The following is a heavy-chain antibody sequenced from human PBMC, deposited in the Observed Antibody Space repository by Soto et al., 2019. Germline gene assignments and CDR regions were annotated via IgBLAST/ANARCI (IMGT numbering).Heavy chain of an antibody. Sequence: GESLQISCKGSGYSFTSYWISCVRQMPGKGLEWMGRIDPSDSYTNYSPSFQGHVTISADKSISTAYLQRSSLKASDTAMYYCARQGYCSGGSCYHSHFEPWGKGTLVTVSS. D-gene: IGHD2-15*01. CDR1: GYSFTSYW. CDR2: IDPSDSYT. CDR3: ARQGYCSGGSCYHSHFEP. V-gene: IGHV5-10-1*01. J-gene: IGHJ5*02.